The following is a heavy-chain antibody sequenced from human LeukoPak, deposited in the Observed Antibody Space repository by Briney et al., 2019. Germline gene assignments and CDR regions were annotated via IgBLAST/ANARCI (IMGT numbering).Heavy chain of an antibody. CDR2: ISYDGSNK. CDR1: GFTFSSYT. V-gene: IGHV3-30-3*01. CDR3: ARDGDIVVVVAATYGMDV. Sequence: GGSLRLSCAASGFTFSSYTMHWVRQAPGKGLEWVAVISYDGSNKYYADSVKGRFTISRDNSKNTLYLQMNSLRAEDTAVYYCARDGDIVVVVAATYGMDVWGQGTTVTVSS. J-gene: IGHJ6*02. D-gene: IGHD2-15*01.